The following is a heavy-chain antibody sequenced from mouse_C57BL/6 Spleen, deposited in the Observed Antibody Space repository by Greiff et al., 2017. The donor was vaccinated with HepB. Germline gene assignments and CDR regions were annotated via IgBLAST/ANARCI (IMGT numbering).Heavy chain of an antibody. CDR2: IYPGDGDT. CDR3: ARDEGYDKGDY. V-gene: IGHV1-82*01. Sequence: VQLQQSGPELVKPGASVKISCKASGYAFSSSWMNWVKQRPGKGLEWIGRIYPGDGDTNYNGKFKGKATLTADKSSSTAYMQLSSLTSEDSAVYFCARDEGYDKGDYWGQGTTLTVSS. D-gene: IGHD2-2*01. J-gene: IGHJ2*01. CDR1: GYAFSSSW.